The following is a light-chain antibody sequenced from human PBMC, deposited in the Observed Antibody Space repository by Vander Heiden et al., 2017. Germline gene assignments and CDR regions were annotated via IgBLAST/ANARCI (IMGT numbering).Light chain of an antibody. CDR2: ENN. V-gene: IGLV1-51*02. CDR3: GTWDSSLSGVV. CDR1: SSNIGNNY. J-gene: IGLJ2*01. Sequence: QSVLTQPPSVSAAPGQKVTISCSGSSSNIGNNYVSWYQQLPGTAPKLLIYENNKRPSGIPDRFSGSKSGTSATLGITGLQTGDEADYYCGTWDSSLSGVVFGGGTKLTGL.